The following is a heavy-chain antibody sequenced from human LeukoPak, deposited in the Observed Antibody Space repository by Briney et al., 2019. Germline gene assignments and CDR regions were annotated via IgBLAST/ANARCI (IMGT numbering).Heavy chain of an antibody. V-gene: IGHV4-30-4*01. CDR2: IYYSGST. CDR3: ARDSEQQLVYWYFDL. J-gene: IGHJ2*01. D-gene: IGHD6-13*01. CDR1: GGSISSGDYY. Sequence: SQTLSLTCTVSGGSISSGDYYWSWIRQPPGKGLEWIGYIYYSGSTYYNPSLKSRVTISVDTSKNQFSLKLSSVTAADTAVYYCARDSEQQLVYWYFDLWGRGTLVTVSS.